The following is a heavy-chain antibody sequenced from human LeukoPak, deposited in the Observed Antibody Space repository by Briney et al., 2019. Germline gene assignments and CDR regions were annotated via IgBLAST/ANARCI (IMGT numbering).Heavy chain of an antibody. J-gene: IGHJ5*02. V-gene: IGHV4-61*02. CDR2: IYTSGST. D-gene: IGHD2-2*01. CDR3: AGAAGYCSSTSCYGNYNWFDP. Sequence: PSQTLSLTCTVSGGSISSGSYYWSWIRQPAGKGLEWIGRIYTSGSTNYDPSLKSRVTISVDTSKNQFSLKLSSVTAADTAVYYCAGAAGYCSSTSCYGNYNWFDPWGQGTLVTVSS. CDR1: GGSISSGSYY.